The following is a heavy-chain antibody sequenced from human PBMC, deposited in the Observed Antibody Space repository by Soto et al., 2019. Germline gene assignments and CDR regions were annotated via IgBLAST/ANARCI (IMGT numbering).Heavy chain of an antibody. J-gene: IGHJ3*02. V-gene: IGHV3-11*01. CDR1: GFTFSDYY. Sequence: QVQLVESGGGLVKPGGSLRLSCAASGFTFSDYYMSWIRQAPGKGLEWVSYISSSGSTIYYADSMKGRFTISRDNAKNSLYLQMNSLRAEDTAVYYCARVQWLVLRAMYAFDIWGQGTMVTVSS. D-gene: IGHD6-19*01. CDR3: ARVQWLVLRAMYAFDI. CDR2: ISSSGSTI.